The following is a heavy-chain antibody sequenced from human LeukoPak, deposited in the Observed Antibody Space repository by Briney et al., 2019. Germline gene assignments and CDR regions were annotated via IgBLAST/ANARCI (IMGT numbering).Heavy chain of an antibody. V-gene: IGHV4-4*07. Sequence: PSETLSLTCTVSGGSINAYYWTWIRQPAGEGLEWIGRIHTSGSTYYNPSLKGRALMPLDKPNNQFSLELKSLTAADTAVYYCARYDSTWDNFDYWGQGTLVTVSS. CDR1: GGSINAYY. J-gene: IGHJ4*02. CDR2: IHTSGST. CDR3: ARYDSTWDNFDY. D-gene: IGHD3-22*01.